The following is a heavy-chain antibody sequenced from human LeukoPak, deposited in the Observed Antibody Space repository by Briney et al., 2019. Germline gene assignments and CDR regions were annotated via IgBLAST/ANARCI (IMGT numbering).Heavy chain of an antibody. CDR1: GFTASSDY. V-gene: IGHV3-53*05. J-gene: IGHJ5*02. Sequence: GSLRLSCAASGFTASSDYMSWVRQAPGKGLEWVSVIYSGGSTYYADSVKGRFTISRDKSKNTVYLQMNSLRFEDTAMYYCARNWFDPWGQGTLVTVSS. CDR2: IYSGGST. CDR3: ARNWFDP.